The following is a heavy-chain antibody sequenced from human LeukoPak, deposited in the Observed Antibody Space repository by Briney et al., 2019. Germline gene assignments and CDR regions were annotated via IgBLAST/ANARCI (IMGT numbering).Heavy chain of an antibody. Sequence: ASVKVSCKAPGYTFTDYYMHWVRQAHGQGFEWMGWINPNSGDTNYAQKFQGRVTMTRDTSISTAHMELSRLRSDDTAVYYCARANFLYCSSTTCLFDYWGQGTLVIVSS. V-gene: IGHV1-2*02. CDR3: ARANFLYCSSTTCLFDY. D-gene: IGHD2-2*01. J-gene: IGHJ4*02. CDR2: INPNSGDT. CDR1: GYTFTDYY.